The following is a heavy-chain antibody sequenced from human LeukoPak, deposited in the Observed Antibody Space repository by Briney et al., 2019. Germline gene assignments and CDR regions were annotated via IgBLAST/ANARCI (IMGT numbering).Heavy chain of an antibody. CDR1: GFTFRSYW. V-gene: IGHV3-7*05. D-gene: IGHD2-15*01. CDR2: IKHDGSEQ. Sequence: GGSLRLSCATSGFTFRSYWMTWVRRAPGEGLGWVANIKHDGSEQYYVDSVRGRFTISRDNAKNSLFLQMNSLRVEDTAVYYCAGGQGWLLDYCGQGALVTVSS. J-gene: IGHJ4*02. CDR3: AGGQGWLLDY.